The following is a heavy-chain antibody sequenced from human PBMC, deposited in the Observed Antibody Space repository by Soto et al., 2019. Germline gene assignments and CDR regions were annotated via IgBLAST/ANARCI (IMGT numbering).Heavy chain of an antibody. CDR2: IYYSGST. CDR3: ARVAVAGTRVDY. D-gene: IGHD6-19*01. V-gene: IGHV4-39*02. Sequence: SETLSLTCTVSGASISSSIYYWGWIRQPPGKGLEYIGNIYYSGSTYYNPSLKSRVIISVDTSKNHFSLKLSSVTAADTAVYYCARVAVAGTRVDYWGQGTLVTVSS. J-gene: IGHJ4*02. CDR1: GASISSSIYY.